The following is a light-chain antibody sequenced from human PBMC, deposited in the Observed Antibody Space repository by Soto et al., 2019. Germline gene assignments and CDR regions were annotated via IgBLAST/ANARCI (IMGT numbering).Light chain of an antibody. Sequence: QSALTQPASVSGSPGQSITISCTGTSSDVGAYNYVSWYQQHPGKAPKLMICDVSNRPSGVSNRFSGSKSGNTASLTISGLQAEDEADYYCSSYTSSSPLVFGTGTKVTVL. J-gene: IGLJ1*01. V-gene: IGLV2-14*01. CDR1: SSDVGAYNY. CDR3: SSYTSSSPLV. CDR2: DVS.